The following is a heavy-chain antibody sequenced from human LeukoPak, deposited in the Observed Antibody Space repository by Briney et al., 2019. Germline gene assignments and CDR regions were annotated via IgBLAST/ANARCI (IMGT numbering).Heavy chain of an antibody. D-gene: IGHD6-13*01. V-gene: IGHV3-23*01. CDR3: ARAAGRPYWYFDL. CDR2: ISGSGGST. J-gene: IGHJ2*01. Sequence: PGGSLRLSCAASGFTFSNYAMSWVRQAPGKGLEWVSAISGSGGSTYYADSVKGRFTISRENAKNSLYLQMNSLRAGDTAVYYCARAAGRPYWYFDLWGRGTLVTVSS. CDR1: GFTFSNYA.